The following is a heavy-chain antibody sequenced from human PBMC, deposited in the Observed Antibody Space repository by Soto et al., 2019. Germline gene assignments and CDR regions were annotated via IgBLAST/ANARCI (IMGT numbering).Heavy chain of an antibody. V-gene: IGHV1-2*04. CDR2: INPKSGGT. CDR3: ARGFRRIAAAGFRGGYYFDY. Sequence: ASVKVSCKASGYSFTDYHIHWVRQAPGQGLEWLGRINPKSGGTSTAQKFQGWVTMTTDTSISTASMELTRLTSDDTAVYYCARGFRRIAAAGFRGGYYFDYWGQGTLVTVSS. J-gene: IGHJ4*02. D-gene: IGHD6-13*01. CDR1: GYSFTDYH.